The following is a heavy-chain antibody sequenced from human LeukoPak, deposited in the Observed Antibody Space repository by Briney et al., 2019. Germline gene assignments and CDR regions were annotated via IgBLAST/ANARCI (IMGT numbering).Heavy chain of an antibody. J-gene: IGHJ4*02. V-gene: IGHV3-30*18. D-gene: IGHD2-15*01. CDR2: ISYDGSNK. Sequence: PGRSLRLSCAASGFTFSSYGMHWVRQAPGKGLEWVAVISYDGSNKYYADSVKGRFTISRDNSKNTLYLQMNSLRAEDTAAYYCAKYVSSGDDYWGQGTLVTVSS. CDR1: GFTFSSYG. CDR3: AKYVSSGDDY.